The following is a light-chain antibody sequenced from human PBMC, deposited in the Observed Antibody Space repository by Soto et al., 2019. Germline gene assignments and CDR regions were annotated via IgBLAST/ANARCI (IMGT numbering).Light chain of an antibody. CDR1: YSDVGSYNY. CDR3: GSYTDSDSPWV. V-gene: IGLV2-14*01. Sequence: QSALTQPAFVSGSPGQSITISCTGTYSDVGSYNYVSWFQQHPGKAPQLIIYEVSNRPLGISNRFSASKSGNTASLTISGLQAEDEADYSCGSYTDSDSPWVFGGGTKLTVL. J-gene: IGLJ3*02. CDR2: EVS.